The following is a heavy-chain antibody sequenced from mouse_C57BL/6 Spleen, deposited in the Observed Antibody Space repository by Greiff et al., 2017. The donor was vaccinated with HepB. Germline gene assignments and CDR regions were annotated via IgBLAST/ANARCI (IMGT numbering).Heavy chain of an antibody. D-gene: IGHD1-1*01. CDR1: GFTFSDYG. CDR3: ARPGDYGSSPYYFDY. J-gene: IGHJ2*01. CDR2: ISSGSSTI. Sequence: EVKLMESGGGLVKPGGSLKLSCAASGFTFSDYGMHWVRQAPEKGLEWVAYISSGSSTIYYADTVKGRFTISRDNAKNTLFLQMTSLRSEDTAMYYCARPGDYGSSPYYFDYWGQGTTLTVSS. V-gene: IGHV5-17*01.